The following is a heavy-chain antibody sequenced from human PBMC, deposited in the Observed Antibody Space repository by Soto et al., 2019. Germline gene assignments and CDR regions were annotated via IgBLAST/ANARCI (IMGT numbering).Heavy chain of an antibody. CDR2: VHDRGSS. D-gene: IGHD3-10*02. J-gene: IGHJ4*02. CDR1: GASLRGSA. V-gene: IGHV4-59*01. Sequence: QVQLHESGPGLVKPSETLSLTCTVSGASLRGSAWTWIRQPAGKGLEWIGFVHDRGSSNSKPSLRSRVTLSLETEKNEVSLTLTDVAAADTARYYWAIIPLPDSWGPWIHMFFDFWGRRTLVTVS. CDR3: AIIPLPDSWGPWIHMFFDF.